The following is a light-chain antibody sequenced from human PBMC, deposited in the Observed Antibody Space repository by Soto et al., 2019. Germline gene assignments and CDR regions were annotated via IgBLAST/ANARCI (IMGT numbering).Light chain of an antibody. CDR3: QHLNSYPCT. CDR2: KAS. J-gene: IGKJ1*01. V-gene: IGKV1-5*03. Sequence: DIQMTQSPSTLPASVGDRVTITCRASQSISSWLAWYQQKPGKAPKLLITKASILESGVPSRFSGRGCGTESALTISRLQPEDFVTDDCQHLNSYPCTFGQRTKVDIK. CDR1: QSISSW.